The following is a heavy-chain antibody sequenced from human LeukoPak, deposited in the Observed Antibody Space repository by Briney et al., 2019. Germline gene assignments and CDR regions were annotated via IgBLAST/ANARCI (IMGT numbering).Heavy chain of an antibody. CDR1: GFTFSSYA. V-gene: IGHV3-23*01. D-gene: IGHD6-19*01. J-gene: IGHJ4*02. CDR2: ISGSGGST. Sequence: GGSLRLSCAASGFTFSSYAMSWVRQAPGKGPEWVSAISGSGGSTYYADSVKGRFTISRDNSKNTLYLQMNSLRAEDTAVYYCAKGLSSGWFGFDYWGQGTLVTVSS. CDR3: AKGLSSGWFGFDY.